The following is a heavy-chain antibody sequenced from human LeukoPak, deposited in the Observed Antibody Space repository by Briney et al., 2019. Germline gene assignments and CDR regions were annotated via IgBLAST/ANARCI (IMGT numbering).Heavy chain of an antibody. Sequence: GGSLRLSCAASGFTFSSYAMHWVRQAPGKGLEWVAVISYDGSNKYYADSVKGRFTISRDNAKNSLYLQMNSLRDEDTAVYYCAREVIFDVRFDYWGQGTLVTVSS. CDR2: ISYDGSNK. CDR3: AREVIFDVRFDY. J-gene: IGHJ4*02. CDR1: GFTFSSYA. V-gene: IGHV3-30*04. D-gene: IGHD3-3*02.